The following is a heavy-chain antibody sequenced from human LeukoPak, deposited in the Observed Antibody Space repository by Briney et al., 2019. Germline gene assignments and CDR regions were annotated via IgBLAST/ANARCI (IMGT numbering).Heavy chain of an antibody. V-gene: IGHV3-23*01. CDR1: RFTFSSYA. CDR3: ARDRWAVAGSSGMDV. D-gene: IGHD6-19*01. CDR2: ISGSGGST. J-gene: IGHJ6*02. Sequence: GGSLRLSCAASRFTFSSYAMSWVRQAPGKGLERVSAISGSGGSTYYADSVKGRFTISRDNAKNSLYLQMNSLRAEDTAVYYCARDRWAVAGSSGMDVWGQGTTVTVSS.